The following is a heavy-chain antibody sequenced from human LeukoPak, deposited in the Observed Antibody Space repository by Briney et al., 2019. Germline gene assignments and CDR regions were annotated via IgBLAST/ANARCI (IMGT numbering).Heavy chain of an antibody. J-gene: IGHJ4*01. CDR1: GGSFSGYY. Sequence: SETLSLTCAVYGGSFSGYYWSWIRQPPGKGLEWIGEINHSGSTNYNPSLKSRVTISVDTSKNQFSLKLSSVTAADTAVYYCARRRYYYGSGSYTGGLHYFDYWGHGTLVTVSS. CDR2: INHSGST. D-gene: IGHD3-10*01. CDR3: ARRRYYYGSGSYTGGLHYFDY. V-gene: IGHV4-34*01.